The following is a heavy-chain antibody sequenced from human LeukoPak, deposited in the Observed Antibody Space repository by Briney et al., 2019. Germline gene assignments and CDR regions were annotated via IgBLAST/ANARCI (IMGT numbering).Heavy chain of an antibody. CDR3: ARAQYGGYYGMDV. CDR2: IYYSGGT. V-gene: IGHV4-59*01. J-gene: IGHJ6*02. CDR1: GGSISSYY. D-gene: IGHD2-8*01. Sequence: SETLSLTCTVSGGSISSYYWSCIRQPPGKGLEWIGFIYYSGGTNYNPSLQSRVTISVDTSKNQFSLKLSSVTAADTAVYYCARAQYGGYYGMDVWGQGTTVTVSS.